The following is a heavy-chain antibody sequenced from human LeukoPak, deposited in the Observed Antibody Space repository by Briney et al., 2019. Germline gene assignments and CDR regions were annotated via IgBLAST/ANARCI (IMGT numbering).Heavy chain of an antibody. Sequence: PGGSLRLSCAASGFTFSSSAMNWVRQVPGKGLERVSAITAGATGTYYADSVKGRFTISRDNSKNTLYLQMNSLRAEDTAVYYCAREKPHYYGSGSYFDYWGQGTLVTVSS. D-gene: IGHD3-10*01. J-gene: IGHJ4*02. V-gene: IGHV3-23*01. CDR3: AREKPHYYGSGSYFDY. CDR2: ITAGATGT. CDR1: GFTFSSSA.